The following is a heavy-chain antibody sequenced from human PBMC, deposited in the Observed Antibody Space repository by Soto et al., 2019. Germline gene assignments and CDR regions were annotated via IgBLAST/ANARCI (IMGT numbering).Heavy chain of an antibody. Sequence: PSETLSLTCTVSGGSISSYYWSWIRQPPGKGLEWIGYIYYSGSTNYNPSLKSRVTISVDTSKNQFSLKLSSVTAADTAVYYCARLPSSYYYDTRGYAFDIWGQGTMVTVS. D-gene: IGHD3-22*01. CDR1: GGSISSYY. CDR2: IYYSGST. CDR3: ARLPSSYYYDTRGYAFDI. V-gene: IGHV4-59*01. J-gene: IGHJ3*02.